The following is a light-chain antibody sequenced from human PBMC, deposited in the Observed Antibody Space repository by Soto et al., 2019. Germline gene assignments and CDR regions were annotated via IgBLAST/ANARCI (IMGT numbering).Light chain of an antibody. J-gene: IGLJ1*01. CDR3: SSYTSSSTYV. CDR2: DVS. V-gene: IGLV2-14*01. Sequence: QSALTQPASVSGSPGQSITISCTGTSSDVGAYNYVSWYQQHPGKAPKVMIYDVSNRPSGVSNRFSGSKSGNTASLTISGLQAEDDADYYCSSYTSSSTYVFGTGTKVTVL. CDR1: SSDVGAYNY.